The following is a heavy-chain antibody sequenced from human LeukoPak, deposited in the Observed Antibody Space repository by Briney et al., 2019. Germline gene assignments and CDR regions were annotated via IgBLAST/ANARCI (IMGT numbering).Heavy chain of an antibody. CDR3: ARRWTYYYGSGSRGPNWFDP. J-gene: IGHJ5*02. CDR2: INHSGST. V-gene: IGHV4-34*01. D-gene: IGHD3-10*01. Sequence: SETLSLTCAVYGGSFSGYYWSWIRQPPGKGLEWIGEINHSGSTNYNPSLKSRVTISVDTSKNQFSLKLSSVTAADTAVYYCARRWTYYYGSGSRGPNWFDPWGQGTLVTVSS. CDR1: GGSFSGYY.